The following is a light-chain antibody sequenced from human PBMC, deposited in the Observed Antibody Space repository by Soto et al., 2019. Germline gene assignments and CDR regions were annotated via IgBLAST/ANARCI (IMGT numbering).Light chain of an antibody. Sequence: QSVLTQPASVSGSPGQSITISCTGTSSDIGAYNYVSWYQQHPGKAPKLIIYDVNNRPSGVSNRFSGSKSGSTASLTISGLQPEDEADYYCSSQRTTSILVFGGGTQLTVL. CDR3: SSQRTTSILV. CDR2: DVN. CDR1: SSDIGAYNY. V-gene: IGLV2-14*01. J-gene: IGLJ7*01.